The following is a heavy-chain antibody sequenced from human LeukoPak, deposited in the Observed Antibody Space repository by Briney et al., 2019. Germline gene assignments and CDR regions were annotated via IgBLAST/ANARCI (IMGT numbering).Heavy chain of an antibody. CDR2: NIPILGIA. Sequence: SVKVSCKASGYTFTGYYMHWVRQAPGQGLEWMGRNIPILGIANYAQKFQGRVTITADKSTSTAYMELSSLRSEDTAVYYCAESREISRLGITMVRGVIKVWGQGTLVTVSS. CDR1: GYTFTGYY. CDR3: AESREISRLGITMVRGVIKV. V-gene: IGHV1-69*02. D-gene: IGHD3-10*01. J-gene: IGHJ4*02.